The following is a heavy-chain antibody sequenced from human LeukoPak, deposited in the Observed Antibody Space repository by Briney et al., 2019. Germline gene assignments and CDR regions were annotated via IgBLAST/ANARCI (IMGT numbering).Heavy chain of an antibody. Sequence: GRSLRLSCAASGFTFSSYATHWVRQAPGKGLEWEAVISYDGRNKYYADSVKGRFTISRDNSKNTLYLQMNSLRAEDTAVYYCARDNRVGYSYGYLGYWGQGTLVTVSS. CDR2: ISYDGRNK. D-gene: IGHD5-18*01. CDR3: ARDNRVGYSYGYLGY. J-gene: IGHJ4*02. CDR1: GFTFSSYA. V-gene: IGHV3-30*04.